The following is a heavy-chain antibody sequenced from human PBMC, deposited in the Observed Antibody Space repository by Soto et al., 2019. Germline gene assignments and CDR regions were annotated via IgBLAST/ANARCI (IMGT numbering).Heavy chain of an antibody. CDR2: ISGSGGST. J-gene: IGHJ4*02. Sequence: GGSLRLSCAASGFTFSSYAMSWVRQAPGKGLEWVSAISGSGGSTYYADSVKGRFTISRDNSKNTLYLQMNSLRAEDTAVYYCAKDSRGTTYYYDSSGYYRFDYWGQGTLVTVSS. D-gene: IGHD3-22*01. CDR1: GFTFSSYA. V-gene: IGHV3-23*01. CDR3: AKDSRGTTYYYDSSGYYRFDY.